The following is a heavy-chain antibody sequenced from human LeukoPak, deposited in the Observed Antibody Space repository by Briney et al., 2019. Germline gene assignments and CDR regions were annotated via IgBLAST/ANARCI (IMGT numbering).Heavy chain of an antibody. CDR2: IWYDGSNK. CDR3: ARDSSWNYVADY. Sequence: GGSLRLSCAASGFTFSSYGMHWVRQAPGKGPEWVAVIWYDGSNKYYADSAKGRFTISRDNSKNTLYLQMNSLRAEDTAVYYCARDSSWNYVADYWGQGTLVTVSS. V-gene: IGHV3-33*01. D-gene: IGHD1-7*01. CDR1: GFTFSSYG. J-gene: IGHJ4*02.